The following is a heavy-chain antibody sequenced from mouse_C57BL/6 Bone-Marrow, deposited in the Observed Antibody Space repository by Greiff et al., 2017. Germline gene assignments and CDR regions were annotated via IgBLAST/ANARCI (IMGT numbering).Heavy chain of an antibody. Sequence: QVQLQQSGAELVKPGASVKMSCKASGYTFTTYPIEWMKQNHGKSLEWIGNFHPYNDDTKYNEKFKGKATLTVEKSSSTVYLELSRLTSGDSAVYYCARLNNYGSSYDYAMDYWGQGTSVTVSS. CDR2: FHPYNDDT. CDR3: ARLNNYGSSYDYAMDY. CDR1: GYTFTTYP. D-gene: IGHD1-1*01. V-gene: IGHV1-47*01. J-gene: IGHJ4*01.